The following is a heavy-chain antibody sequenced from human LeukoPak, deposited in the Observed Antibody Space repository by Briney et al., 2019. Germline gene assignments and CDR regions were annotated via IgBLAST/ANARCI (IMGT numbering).Heavy chain of an antibody. J-gene: IGHJ4*02. V-gene: IGHV4-39*01. CDR2: IYYSGST. D-gene: IGHD1-26*01. CDR3: ARGGDIVGATDY. Sequence: SETLSLTCTVSGGSISSSSYYWGWIRQPPGKGLEWIGSIYYSGSTYYNPSLKSRVTISVDTSKNQFSLKLSSVTAADTAVYYCARGGDIVGATDYWGQGTLVTVSS. CDR1: GGSISSSSYY.